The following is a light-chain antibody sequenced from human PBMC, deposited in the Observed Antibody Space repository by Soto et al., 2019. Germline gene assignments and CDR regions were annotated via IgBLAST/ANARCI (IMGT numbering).Light chain of an antibody. V-gene: IGKV1-27*01. CDR3: QKYNSAPLT. CDR2: AAS. Sequence: DIQMTQSPSSLSASLGDRVTITCRASQGIGVYLAWFQQKPGNVPKLLIYAASTLQSGVPSRFSGSGSGTDFTLTIISLQPEDFATYYCQKYNSAPLTFGGGTKVEIK. J-gene: IGKJ4*01. CDR1: QGIGVY.